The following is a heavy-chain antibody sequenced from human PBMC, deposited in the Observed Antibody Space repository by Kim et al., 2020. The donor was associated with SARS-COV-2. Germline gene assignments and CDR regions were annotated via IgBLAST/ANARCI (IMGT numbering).Heavy chain of an antibody. CDR2: IDYSGST. CDR3: ARHSRIGVVPAAILA. Sequence: SETLSLTCTVSGGSISSSSYYWGWIRQPPGKGLEWIGSIDYSGSTYYNPSLKSRVTISVDTSKNQFSLKLSSVTAADTAVYYCARHSRIGVVPAAILAWGQGTLVTVSS. V-gene: IGHV4-39*01. D-gene: IGHD2-2*01. J-gene: IGHJ4*02. CDR1: GGSISSSSYY.